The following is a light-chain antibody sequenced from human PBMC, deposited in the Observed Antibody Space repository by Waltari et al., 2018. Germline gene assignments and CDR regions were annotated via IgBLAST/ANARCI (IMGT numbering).Light chain of an antibody. Sequence: QLVLTQSPSASASLGASVKLTCTLSSGPLTNDIAWNQQQPGKGPRFLMKVNSDGSHRKGDDIPDRFSGSGSGPERYLTISSLQSEDEADYYCETGGHGTWVFGGGTKLTVL. CDR3: ETGGHGTWV. CDR1: SGPLTND. V-gene: IGLV4-69*01. CDR2: VNSDGSH. J-gene: IGLJ3*02.